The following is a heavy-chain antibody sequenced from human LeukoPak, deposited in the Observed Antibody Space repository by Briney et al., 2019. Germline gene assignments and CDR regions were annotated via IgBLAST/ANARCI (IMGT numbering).Heavy chain of an antibody. D-gene: IGHD5-24*01. Sequence: GASVKVSCKASGYTFTSYYMHWVRQAPGQGLEWMGGIIPIFGTANYAQKFQGRVTITADESTSTAYMELSSLRSEDTAVYYCARGGGQMATIRSFDYWGQGTLVTVSS. V-gene: IGHV1-69*13. CDR2: IIPIFGTA. CDR3: ARGGGQMATIRSFDY. CDR1: GYTFTSYY. J-gene: IGHJ4*02.